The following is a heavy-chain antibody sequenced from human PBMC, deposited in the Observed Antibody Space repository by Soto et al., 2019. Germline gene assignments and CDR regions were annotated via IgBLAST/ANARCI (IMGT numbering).Heavy chain of an antibody. V-gene: IGHV1-18*01. CDR2: ISAYNGNT. J-gene: IGHJ3*02. D-gene: IGHD2-2*01. CDR1: GYTFTSDG. CDR3: ASDRHLVLPAAMAWGDAFDI. Sequence: QVQLVQSGAEVKKPGASVKVSCKASGYTFTSDGISWGRQAAGQGLEWVGWISAYNGNTNYAQKLQGRVTRTTDTSPSKAYMELRSLRSDDTDVYYCASDRHLVLPAAMAWGDAFDIWGQGTMVTVSS.